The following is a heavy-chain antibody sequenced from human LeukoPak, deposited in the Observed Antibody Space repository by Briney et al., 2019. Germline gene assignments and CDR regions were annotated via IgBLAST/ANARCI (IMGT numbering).Heavy chain of an antibody. D-gene: IGHD6-13*01. J-gene: IGHJ4*02. V-gene: IGHV3-66*01. CDR2: IYSGGST. CDR3: AYSSSWYSIDY. CDR1: GFTVSSNY. Sequence: GGSLRLSCAASGFTVSSNYMSWVRQAPGKGLEWVSVIYSGGSTYYADSVKGRFTIPRDNSKNTLYLQMNSLRAEDTAVYYCAYSSSWYSIDYWGQGTLVTVSS.